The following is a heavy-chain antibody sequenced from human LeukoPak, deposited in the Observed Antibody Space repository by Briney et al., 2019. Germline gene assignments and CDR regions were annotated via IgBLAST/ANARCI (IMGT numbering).Heavy chain of an antibody. J-gene: IGHJ5*02. Sequence: PSETLSLTCTVSGGSISSSSYYWGWIRQPPGKGLEWIGSIYYSGSTYYNPSLKSRVTISVDTSKNQFSLKLNSVTAADTAVYYCARRGAGWFDPWGQGTLVTVSS. D-gene: IGHD6-19*01. CDR1: GGSISSSSYY. CDR2: IYYSGST. CDR3: ARRGAGWFDP. V-gene: IGHV4-39*01.